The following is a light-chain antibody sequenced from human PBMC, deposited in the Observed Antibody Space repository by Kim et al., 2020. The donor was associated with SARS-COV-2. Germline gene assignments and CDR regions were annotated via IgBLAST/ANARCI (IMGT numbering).Light chain of an antibody. CDR2: DAS. V-gene: IGKV1-27*01. CDR1: QAIYKY. CDR3: QKYDVAPYT. Sequence: DIQMTQSPSSLSASVGDRVTITCRASQAIYKYLAWYQQKPGKVPKLLMYDASTLQSGFPSRFSGRGSGTSFTLTISSLQPEDVATYYCQKYDVAPYTFGRGTKLEI. J-gene: IGKJ2*01.